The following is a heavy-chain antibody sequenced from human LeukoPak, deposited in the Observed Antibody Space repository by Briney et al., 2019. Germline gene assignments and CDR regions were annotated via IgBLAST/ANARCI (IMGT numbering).Heavy chain of an antibody. CDR1: GFTFTSYA. V-gene: IGHV1-2*02. CDR3: ARDRYGDGFAHLDY. J-gene: IGHJ4*02. CDR2: ITPGDYT. D-gene: IGHD5-24*01. Sequence: ASVKVSCRASGFTFTSYAIHWVRQAPGQGLQRMGWITPGDYTNYPQNFQGRVAISWDTSITTAYMDLSRLTSDDTAVYYCARDRYGDGFAHLDYWGQGTLVTVSS.